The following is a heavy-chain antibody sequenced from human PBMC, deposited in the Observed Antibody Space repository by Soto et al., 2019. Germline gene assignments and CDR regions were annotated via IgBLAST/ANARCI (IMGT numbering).Heavy chain of an antibody. Sequence: VVSLRLSCAASGFTFTRYSMNWGRQAPGKGLEWVSSISSTTNYIYYGDSMKGRFTISRDNAKNSLYLEMNSLRAEDMAVYYCARESEDLTSNFDYWGQGTLVTVSS. V-gene: IGHV3-21*06. CDR2: ISSTTNYI. J-gene: IGHJ4*02. CDR1: GFTFTRYS. CDR3: ARESEDLTSNFDY.